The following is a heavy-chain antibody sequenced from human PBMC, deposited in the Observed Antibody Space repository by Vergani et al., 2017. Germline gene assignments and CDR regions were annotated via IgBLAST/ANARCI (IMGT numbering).Heavy chain of an antibody. CDR1: GFTFSSYG. Sequence: QVQLVESGGGVVQPGRSLRLSCAASGFTFSSYGMHWVRQAPGKGLEWVAVIWYDGSNKYYADSVKGRFTISRDNSKNTLYLQMNSLRAEDTAVYYCARSGVPAAVYYYYYYMDVWGKXP. D-gene: IGHD2-2*01. CDR3: ARSGVPAAVYYYYYYMDV. J-gene: IGHJ6*03. CDR2: IWYDGSNK. V-gene: IGHV3-33*01.